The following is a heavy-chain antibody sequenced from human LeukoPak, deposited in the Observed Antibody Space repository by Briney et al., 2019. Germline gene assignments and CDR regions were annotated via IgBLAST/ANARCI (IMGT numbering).Heavy chain of an antibody. V-gene: IGHV3-30*02. CDR2: IRYDGSYK. Sequence: GGSLRLSCAASGFTFSSYVVHWVRQAPGKGLEWVAFIRYDGSYKYYADSVKGRFTISRDNSKNTLYLQMNNLRAEDTAVYYCAKAAGVKTFGEIIVSTHRPNIDYWGQGTLVTVSS. CDR3: AKAAGVKTFGEIIVSTHRPNIDY. J-gene: IGHJ4*02. CDR1: GFTFSSYV. D-gene: IGHD3-16*02.